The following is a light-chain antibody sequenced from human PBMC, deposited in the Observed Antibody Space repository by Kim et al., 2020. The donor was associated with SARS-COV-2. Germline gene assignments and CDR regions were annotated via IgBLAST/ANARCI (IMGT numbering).Light chain of an antibody. Sequence: AIQMTQSPSSLSASTGDRVTITCRASQAIRNELGWYQQKPGKAPKALIYAASTLQSGVSSRFSGSGSGTDFTLTISSLQPEDFATYYCLQDSRYPRTFGQGTKVDIK. CDR2: AAS. CDR3: LQDSRYPRT. V-gene: IGKV1-6*01. J-gene: IGKJ1*01. CDR1: QAIRNE.